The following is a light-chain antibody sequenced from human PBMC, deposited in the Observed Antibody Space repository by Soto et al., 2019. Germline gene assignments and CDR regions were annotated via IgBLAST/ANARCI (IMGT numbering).Light chain of an antibody. CDR2: DVS. CDR3: SSYTSSITYV. Sequence: SAVTQPGSVSGSPGQSVTISCTGTSRDIGAYDYVSWYQQHPGKAPKLIIYDVSNRPSGVSNRFSGSKSGNTASLIISGLQAEDESDYYCSSYTSSITYVFGTGTKVTVL. J-gene: IGLJ1*01. V-gene: IGLV2-14*01. CDR1: SRDIGAYDY.